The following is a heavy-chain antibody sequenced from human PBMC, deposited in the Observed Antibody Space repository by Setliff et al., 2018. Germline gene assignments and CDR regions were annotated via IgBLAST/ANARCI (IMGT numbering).Heavy chain of an antibody. CDR3: AGTCSY. V-gene: IGHV4-59*01. D-gene: IGHD3-10*02. CDR2: IYYTGST. J-gene: IGHJ4*02. CDR1: GMSITSYY. Sequence: PSETLSLTCSVSGMSITSYYWSWIRQSPGRGLEWIGYIYYTGSTTYSPSLKSRVTISPDTSKNQFHLTVKSVTEADTAVYYCAGTCSYWGQGTLVTVSS.